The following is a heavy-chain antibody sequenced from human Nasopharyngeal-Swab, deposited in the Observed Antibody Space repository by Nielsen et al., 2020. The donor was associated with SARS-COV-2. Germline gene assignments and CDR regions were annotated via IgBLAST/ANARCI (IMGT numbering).Heavy chain of an antibody. J-gene: IGHJ6*03. Sequence: WVRQAPGQGLEWMGWISAYNGNTNYAQKLQGRVTMTTDTSTSTAYMELRSLRSDDTAVYYCARGIAAAKHYYHYMDVWGKGTTVTVSS. V-gene: IGHV1-18*01. CDR3: ARGIAAAKHYYHYMDV. D-gene: IGHD6-13*01. CDR2: ISAYNGNT.